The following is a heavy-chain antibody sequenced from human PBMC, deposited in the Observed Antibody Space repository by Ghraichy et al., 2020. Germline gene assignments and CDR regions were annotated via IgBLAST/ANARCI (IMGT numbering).Heavy chain of an antibody. J-gene: IGHJ4*02. CDR1: GFSFSSYA. CDR2: ISGSGGST. Sequence: GGSLRLSCAASGFSFSSYAMSWVRQAPGKGLEWVSAISGSGGSTYYADSVKGRFTISRDNSKNTLYLQMNSLRAEDTAVYYCAKDSGSYPYYLDYWGQGTLVTVSS. D-gene: IGHD1-26*01. CDR3: AKDSGSYPYYLDY. V-gene: IGHV3-23*01.